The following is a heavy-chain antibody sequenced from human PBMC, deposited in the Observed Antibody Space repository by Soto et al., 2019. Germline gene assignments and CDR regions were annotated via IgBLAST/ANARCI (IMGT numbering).Heavy chain of an antibody. CDR3: ARAVVGTPRDFGP. CDR1: GGSIDSGYYY. J-gene: IGHJ5*02. V-gene: IGHV4-61*01. D-gene: IGHD1-7*01. CDR2: VYYIGTT. Sequence: SETLSLTCTVSGGSIDSGYYYWSWIRQPHGKGLEWIGYVYYIGTTNYNPFLKSRVTLSLDKSKNQLSLKMNSVTAADAAVYYCARAVVGTPRDFGPWGQSALVT.